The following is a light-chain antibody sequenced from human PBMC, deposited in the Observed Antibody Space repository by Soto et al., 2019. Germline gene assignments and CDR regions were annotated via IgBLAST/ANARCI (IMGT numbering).Light chain of an antibody. J-gene: IGKJ5*01. CDR2: DSS. Sequence: DIQMTQSPSTLSASVGDRVTITCRASQSISTWLAWYQQKSGRAPKLLIYDSSSLESGVPSRFSGSGSGTEFSLTISSLQPDDFVTYFCQQYDSFSITFGQGTRLDIK. CDR3: QQYDSFSIT. V-gene: IGKV1-5*01. CDR1: QSISTW.